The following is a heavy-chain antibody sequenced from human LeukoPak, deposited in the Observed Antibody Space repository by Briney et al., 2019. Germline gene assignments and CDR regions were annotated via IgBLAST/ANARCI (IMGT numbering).Heavy chain of an antibody. CDR3: ARGRRYCRV. D-gene: IGHD2-15*01. CDR1: GFTFSSYA. J-gene: IGHJ4*02. V-gene: IGHV4-34*01. Sequence: GSLRLSCAASGFTFSSYAMSWVRQPPGKGLEWIGEINHSGGTNYNPSLKSRVTISVDTSKNQFSLKLSSVTAADTAVYYCARGRRYCRVWGQGTLVTVSS. CDR2: INHSGGT.